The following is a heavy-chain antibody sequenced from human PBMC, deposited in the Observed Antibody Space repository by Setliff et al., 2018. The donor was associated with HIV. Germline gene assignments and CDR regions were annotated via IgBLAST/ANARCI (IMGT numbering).Heavy chain of an antibody. V-gene: IGHV3-23*01. CDR1: GFSFRTYA. J-gene: IGHJ5*02. Sequence: GGSLRLSCAASGFSFRTYAMSWVRQAPGKGLEWVSAISATAGDTYYAESVKGRFTISRDNAKNSLYLQMNSLRAEDTAVYYCATSLGLLKEGFDTWGRGTLVTVSS. CDR2: ISATAGDT. CDR3: ATSLGLLKEGFDT. D-gene: IGHD2-21*01.